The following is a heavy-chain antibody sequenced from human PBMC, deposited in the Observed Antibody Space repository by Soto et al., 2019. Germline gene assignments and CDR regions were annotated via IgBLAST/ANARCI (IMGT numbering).Heavy chain of an antibody. CDR3: ATDRSDPTGSYFDY. J-gene: IGHJ4*02. CDR1: GDTFSTND. D-gene: IGHD3-10*01. V-gene: IGHV1-69*13. CDR2: IIPIFGAA. Sequence: ASVKVSCKASGDTFSTNDISWVRQAPGQGLEWMGGIIPIFGAANYAQKFQGRVTITADESTSTVYMELSSLRSEDTALYYCATDRSDPTGSYFDYWGKGALVTVS.